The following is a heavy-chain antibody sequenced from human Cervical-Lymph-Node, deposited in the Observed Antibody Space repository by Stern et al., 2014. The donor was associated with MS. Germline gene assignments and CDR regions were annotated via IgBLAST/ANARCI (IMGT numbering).Heavy chain of an antibody. CDR1: GCTFTSYA. V-gene: IGHV1-69*01. CDR3: ARDGRGNFFYFDL. D-gene: IGHD4-23*01. Sequence: FPLFHSGAEVKTPGSSVRISCKASGCTFTSYAINWVRLAPGQVPEWMGGIIPMLGTINYAQNFQGRVTISADESTGTAYMELTGLTSEDTAVFYCARDGRGNFFYFDLWGRGTLVTVSS. J-gene: IGHJ2*01. CDR2: IIPMLGTI.